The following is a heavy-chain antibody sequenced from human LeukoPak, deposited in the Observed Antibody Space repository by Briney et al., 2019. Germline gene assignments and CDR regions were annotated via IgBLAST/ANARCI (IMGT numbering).Heavy chain of an antibody. D-gene: IGHD2-15*01. CDR1: GLTFSSYG. J-gene: IGHJ1*01. V-gene: IGHV3-33*01. CDR2: IWYDGSNK. Sequence: QPGRSLPLSCAASGLTFSSYGMQWVRQAPGKGLEWVAVIWYDGSNKYYADSVKGRFTISRDNSKNTLYLQMNSLRAEHTAVYYCARDFGVYCSGGSCNSDYFQHWGQGTLVTVSS. CDR3: ARDFGVYCSGGSCNSDYFQH.